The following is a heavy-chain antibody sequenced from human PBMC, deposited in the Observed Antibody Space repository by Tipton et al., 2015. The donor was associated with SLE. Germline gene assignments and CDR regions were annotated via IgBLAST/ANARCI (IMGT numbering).Heavy chain of an antibody. Sequence: TLSLTCTVSGGSISSSSYYWGWIRQPPGKGLEWIGSIYYSGSTYYNPSLKSRVTISVDTSKNQFSLKLSSVTAADTAVYYCARDEYRYDATGYHLLGHFDFWGQGTLVTVSS. D-gene: IGHD3-22*01. CDR1: GGSISSSSYY. CDR2: IYYSGST. CDR3: ARDEYRYDATGYHLLGHFDF. J-gene: IGHJ4*02. V-gene: IGHV4-39*07.